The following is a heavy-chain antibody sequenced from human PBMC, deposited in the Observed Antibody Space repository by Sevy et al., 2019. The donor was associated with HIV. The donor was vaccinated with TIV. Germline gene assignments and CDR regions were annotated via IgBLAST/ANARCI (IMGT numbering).Heavy chain of an antibody. CDR2: INHSGST. Sequence: SETLSLTCAVYGGSFSGYYWSWIRQPPGKGLEWIEEINHSGSTNYNPSLKSRVTISVDTSKNQFSLKLSSVTAADTAVYYCATKAAAARPYYCYYMDVWGKGTTVTVSS. J-gene: IGHJ6*03. CDR3: ATKAAAARPYYCYYMDV. CDR1: GGSFSGYY. V-gene: IGHV4-34*01. D-gene: IGHD6-13*01.